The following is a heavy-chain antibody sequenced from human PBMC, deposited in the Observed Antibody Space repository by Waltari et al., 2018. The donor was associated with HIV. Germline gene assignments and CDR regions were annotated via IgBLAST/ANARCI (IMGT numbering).Heavy chain of an antibody. CDR2: MKQDGREK. V-gene: IGHV3-7*01. Sequence: EVQLVESGGGLVQPGGSLRLSCAASGFTFSSYWMTWVGQAPGKGLEWVDNMKQDGREKYYVDSVKGRFTISRDNAKISLYLQMNSLRAEDTAMYYCASALYYYYGMDVWGQGTTVTVFS. CDR3: ASALYYYYGMDV. CDR1: GFTFSSYW. J-gene: IGHJ6*02.